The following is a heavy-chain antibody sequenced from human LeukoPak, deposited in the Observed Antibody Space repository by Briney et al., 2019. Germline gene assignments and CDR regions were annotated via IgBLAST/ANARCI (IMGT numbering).Heavy chain of an antibody. CDR1: GFSFSSYY. CDR2: INPDGSER. D-gene: IGHD2-2*02. J-gene: IGHJ4*02. Sequence: GGSLRLSCAASGFSFSSYYMRWVRQAPGKGLEWVALINPDGSERYYVDSVKGRFTISRDNAKNLLYLQMNSLRAEDTAVYYCAKYTGYYFDYWGQGILVTVPS. CDR3: AKYTGYYFDY. V-gene: IGHV3-7*01.